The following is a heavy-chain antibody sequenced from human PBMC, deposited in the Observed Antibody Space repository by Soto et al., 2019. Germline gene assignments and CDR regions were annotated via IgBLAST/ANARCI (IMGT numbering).Heavy chain of an antibody. CDR3: SRDSGDYVRYYNYGLDV. V-gene: IGHV3-49*04. D-gene: IGHD2-21*02. J-gene: IGHJ6*02. Sequence: PGGSLRLACRASGFTFGDYIMSWVRQAPGKGQEWVGFIRSKAYGERTEYAASVKGRFTISRDDSGGIAYLQMNGLKTEDTAVYYFSRDSGDYVRYYNYGLDVWGQGTTVTVSS. CDR1: GFTFGDYI. CDR2: IRSKAYGERT.